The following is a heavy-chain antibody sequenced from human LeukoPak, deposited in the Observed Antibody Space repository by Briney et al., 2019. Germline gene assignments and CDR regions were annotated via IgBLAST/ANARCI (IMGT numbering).Heavy chain of an antibody. CDR2: IYYSGST. CDR3: ARGVGEYYYYYYMDV. Sequence: SETLSLTRTVSGGSISSYYWSWIRQPPGKGLEWIGYIYYSGSTNYNPSLKSRVTISVDTSKNQFSLKLSSVTAADTAVYYCARGVGEYYYYYYMDVWGKGTTVTISS. J-gene: IGHJ6*03. D-gene: IGHD2-15*01. V-gene: IGHV4-59*01. CDR1: GGSISSYY.